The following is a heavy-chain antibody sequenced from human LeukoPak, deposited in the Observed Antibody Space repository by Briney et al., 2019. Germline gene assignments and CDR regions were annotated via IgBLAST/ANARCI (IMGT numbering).Heavy chain of an antibody. V-gene: IGHV3-30*02. J-gene: IGHJ4*02. CDR2: IQYDGNNK. D-gene: IGHD5-18*01. Sequence: PGGSLRLSCAASGFTFDDYAMHWVRQAPGKGLEWVAFIQYDGNNKYYADSVKGRFTISRDNSKNTLYLQMNSLSPEDTAVYYCARGATAMVSFYFDYWGQGTLVTVSS. CDR1: GFTFDDYA. CDR3: ARGATAMVSFYFDY.